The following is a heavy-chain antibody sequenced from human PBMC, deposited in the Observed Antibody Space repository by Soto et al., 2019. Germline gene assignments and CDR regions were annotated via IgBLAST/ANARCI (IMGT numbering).Heavy chain of an antibody. CDR3: AGSWNCYYGMDV. D-gene: IGHD1-7*01. CDR1: GGSFSGFY. J-gene: IGHJ6*02. Sequence: SETLSLTCAVYGGSFSGFYWSWIRQTPGKGLEWIGEINHSGSTNYNPSLKSRVTISVDTSKNQFSLKLTSVTAADTALYYCAGSWNCYYGMDVWGQGTTVTVSS. CDR2: INHSGST. V-gene: IGHV4-34*01.